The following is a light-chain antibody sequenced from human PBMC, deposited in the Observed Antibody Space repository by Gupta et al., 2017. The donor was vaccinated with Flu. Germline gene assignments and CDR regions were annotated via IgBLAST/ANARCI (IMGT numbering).Light chain of an antibody. CDR1: SGSIASNY. V-gene: IGLV6-57*03. Sequence: NFLLTQPHSVSESPGTTVTISCTRSSGSIASNYVQWYQQRPGSAPTTVIYEDNQRPSGVPDRFSGSIDSSSNSASLTISGLKTEDEADYDCQSYDSSNQWVFGGGTKLTVL. CDR2: EDN. CDR3: QSYDSSNQWV. J-gene: IGLJ3*02.